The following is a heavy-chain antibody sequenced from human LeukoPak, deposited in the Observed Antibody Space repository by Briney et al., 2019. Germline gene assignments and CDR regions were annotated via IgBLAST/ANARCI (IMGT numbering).Heavy chain of an antibody. CDR2: IGSKTYGRTT. CDR1: GFSFPDYS. Sequence: GGSLRLSCTASGFSFPDYSMSWVRQAPGKGLEWVGAIGSKTYGRTTEYVAYVKGRFTISRDDSKSIAYLQMNSLGTEDTAVYYCTRDLGSSGYFDSWGQGTLVTVSS. J-gene: IGHJ4*02. D-gene: IGHD3-10*02. V-gene: IGHV3-49*04. CDR3: TRDLGSSGYFDS.